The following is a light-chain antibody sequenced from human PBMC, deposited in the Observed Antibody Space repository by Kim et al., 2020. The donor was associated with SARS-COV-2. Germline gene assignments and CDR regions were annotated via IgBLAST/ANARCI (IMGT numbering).Light chain of an antibody. Sequence: VALGQTGRITCQGDSLRSYYATWYQQKPGQAPTLVIYGKNNRPSGIPDRFSGSSSGNTASLTITGTQAGDEADYYCNSRDSNDNVVFGGGTQLTVL. CDR2: GKN. V-gene: IGLV3-19*01. CDR1: SLRSYY. CDR3: NSRDSNDNVV. J-gene: IGLJ2*01.